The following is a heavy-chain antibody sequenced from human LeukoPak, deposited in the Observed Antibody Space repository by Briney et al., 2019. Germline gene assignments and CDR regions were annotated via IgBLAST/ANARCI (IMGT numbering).Heavy chain of an antibody. CDR2: IYYSGST. J-gene: IGHJ6*02. CDR3: AKYYDFWSGYRGRFYGMDV. Sequence: SETLSLTCTVSGGSISSSSYYWGWLRRPPGKGLEWIGSIYYSGSTYYNPSLKSRVTISVDTSKNQFSLKLSSVTAADTDVYYCAKYYDFWSGYRGRFYGMDVWGQETTVTVSS. CDR1: GGSISSSSYY. D-gene: IGHD3-3*01. V-gene: IGHV4-39*01.